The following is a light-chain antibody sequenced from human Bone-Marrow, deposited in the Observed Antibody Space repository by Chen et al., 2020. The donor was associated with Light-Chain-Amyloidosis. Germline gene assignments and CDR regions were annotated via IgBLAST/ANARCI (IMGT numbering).Light chain of an antibody. J-gene: IGLJ1*01. V-gene: IGLV2-14*01. Sequence: QSALTQPASVSGSPGQSIIISCTGTSSDIGAYKYVSWYQQHPGKAPKLMIYEVSNRPSGVSNRFSGSKAGNTASLTISGLQAEDEADYYCSSYTSSTTLYVFGTGTTVTVL. CDR2: EVS. CDR3: SSYTSSTTLYV. CDR1: SSDIGAYKY.